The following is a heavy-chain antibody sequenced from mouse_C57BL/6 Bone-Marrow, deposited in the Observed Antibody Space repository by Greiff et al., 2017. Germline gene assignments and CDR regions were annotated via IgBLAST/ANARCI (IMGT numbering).Heavy chain of an antibody. J-gene: IGHJ4*01. CDR3: ARRRSYYSHAMDY. D-gene: IGHD2-12*01. Sequence: VQLQQSGAELARPGASVQLSCKASGYTFTSYWMHRVKQRPGQGLEWIGSINHSSGYTKYNQTYKDKATLTADKSSSTAYMQMSSLTYEDSSVDYCARRRSYYSHAMDYWGQGTSVTVSS. CDR1: GYTFTSYW. CDR2: INHSSGYT. V-gene: IGHV1-7*01.